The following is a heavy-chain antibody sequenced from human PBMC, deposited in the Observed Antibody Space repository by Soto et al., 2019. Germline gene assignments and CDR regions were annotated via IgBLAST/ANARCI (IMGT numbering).Heavy chain of an antibody. J-gene: IGHJ6*02. Sequence: GPSAELSGEACGYMFEICDINWVRQETGQGLEWMGWMNPNSGNTGYAQKFQGRVTMTRNTSISTAYMELSSLRSEDTAVYYCARVTTIFGVVIFSYGMDVWGQGTTVPVSS. CDR1: GYMFEICD. CDR3: ARVTTIFGVVIFSYGMDV. D-gene: IGHD3-3*01. CDR2: MNPNSGNT. V-gene: IGHV1-8*01.